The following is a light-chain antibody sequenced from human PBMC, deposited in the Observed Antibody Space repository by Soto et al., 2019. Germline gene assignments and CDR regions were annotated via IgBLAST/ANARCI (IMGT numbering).Light chain of an antibody. CDR1: QSISFW. J-gene: IGKJ4*01. CDR2: DAS. Sequence: DIQMTQSPSTLAASVGDRVTITCRASQSISFWLAWYQQKPGQAPKLLIFDASTLERGVPSRFSGSGSGTEFTLTISSLQPDDFATYYCQQYNSYVLTFGGGTKVEIK. CDR3: QQYNSYVLT. V-gene: IGKV1-5*01.